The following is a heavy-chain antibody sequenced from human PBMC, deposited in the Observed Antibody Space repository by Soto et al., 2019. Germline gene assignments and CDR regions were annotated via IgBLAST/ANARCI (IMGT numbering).Heavy chain of an antibody. J-gene: IGHJ4*02. CDR2: IIPMFGTA. CDR3: ASGIQLWLRRINNGYSG. D-gene: IGHD5-18*01. Sequence: SVKVSCKAPGGTFSTYAISWVRQAPGQGLEWMGGIIPMFGTANYAQRFQDRVTITADESTNTVYMELSSLRSEDMAVYFCASGIQLWLRRINNGYSGWGQGTLVTVSS. CDR1: GGTFSTYA. V-gene: IGHV1-69*13.